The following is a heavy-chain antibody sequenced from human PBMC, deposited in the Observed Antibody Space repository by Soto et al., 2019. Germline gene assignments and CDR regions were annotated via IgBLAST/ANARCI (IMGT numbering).Heavy chain of an antibody. CDR1: GYSISSGYY. J-gene: IGHJ4*02. V-gene: IGHV4-38-2*02. Sequence: SETLSLTCTVSGYSISSGYYWGWIRQPPGKGLEWIGSIYHSGSTYYNPSLKSRVTISVDTSKNQFSLKLSSVTAADTAVYYCARVVAEWELPVNQYYFDYWGQGTLVTVSS. CDR3: ARVVAEWELPVNQYYFDY. CDR2: IYHSGST. D-gene: IGHD1-26*01.